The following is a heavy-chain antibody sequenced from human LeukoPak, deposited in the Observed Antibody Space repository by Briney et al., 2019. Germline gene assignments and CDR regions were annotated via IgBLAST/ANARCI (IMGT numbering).Heavy chain of an antibody. CDR2: IGGSNGIT. J-gene: IGHJ4*02. CDR3: ARRYFDY. CDR1: RFTFNSYA. V-gene: IGHV3-23*01. Sequence: PGGSLRLSCAASRFTFNSYAMSWVRQAPGEGLEWVSVIGGSNGITFYVGSVKGRFTISRDNSKDTLYLQMNSLRAEDTAIYYCARRYFDYWGQGTLVTVSS.